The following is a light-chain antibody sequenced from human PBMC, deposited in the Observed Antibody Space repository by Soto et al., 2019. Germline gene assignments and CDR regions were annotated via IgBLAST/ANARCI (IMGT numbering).Light chain of an antibody. CDR3: QYYDNYSWT. CDR2: KAS. CDR1: QSITDW. Sequence: DIQMTQSPSTLSASVGDRVTITCRASQSITDWLTWYQQKPGKAPKFLIYKASNLESGVPSRFSGSGSGTEFTLTISSVQPDYFASYYCQYYDNYSWTFGQGTKVEIK. V-gene: IGKV1-5*03. J-gene: IGKJ1*01.